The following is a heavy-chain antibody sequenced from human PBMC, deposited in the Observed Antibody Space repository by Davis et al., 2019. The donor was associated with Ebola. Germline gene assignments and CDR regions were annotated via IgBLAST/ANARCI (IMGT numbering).Heavy chain of an antibody. V-gene: IGHV3-30*18. CDR3: AKSGGNYYDSSGYYRVYYFDY. CDR2: ISYDGSNK. D-gene: IGHD3-22*01. CDR1: GFTFSSYG. J-gene: IGHJ4*02. Sequence: PGGSLRLSCAASGFTFSSYGMHWVRQAPGKGLEWVAVISYDGSNKYYADSVKGRFTISRDNSKNTLYLQMNSLRAEDTAVYYCAKSGGNYYDSSGYYRVYYFDYWGQGTLVTVSS.